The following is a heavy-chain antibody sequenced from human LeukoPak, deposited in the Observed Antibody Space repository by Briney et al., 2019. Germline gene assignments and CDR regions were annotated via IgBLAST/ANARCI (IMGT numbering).Heavy chain of an antibody. CDR3: TTVGAGGFGYYYYYYMDV. V-gene: IGHV3-7*01. CDR1: GFTFSSYW. J-gene: IGHJ6*03. CDR2: IKQDGSEK. Sequence: PGGSLRLSCAASGFTFSSYWMSWVRQAPGKGLEWVANIKQDGSEKYYVDSVKGRFTISRDNAKNSLYLQMNSLRAEDTAVYYCTTVGAGGFGYYYYYYMDVGGKGTTVTVSS. D-gene: IGHD3-10*01.